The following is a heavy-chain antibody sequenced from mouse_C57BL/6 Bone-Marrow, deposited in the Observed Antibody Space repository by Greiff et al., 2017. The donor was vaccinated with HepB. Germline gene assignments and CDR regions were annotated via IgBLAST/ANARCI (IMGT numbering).Heavy chain of an antibody. Sequence: EVMLVESGGGLVKPGGSLKLSCAASGFTFSDYGMHWVRQAPEKGLEWVAYISSGSSTIYYADTVKGRFTISRDNAKNTLFLQMTSLRSEDTAMYYCAREGVLYWYFDVWGTGTTVTVSS. CDR2: ISSGSSTI. J-gene: IGHJ1*03. V-gene: IGHV5-17*01. D-gene: IGHD2-14*01. CDR3: AREGVLYWYFDV. CDR1: GFTFSDYG.